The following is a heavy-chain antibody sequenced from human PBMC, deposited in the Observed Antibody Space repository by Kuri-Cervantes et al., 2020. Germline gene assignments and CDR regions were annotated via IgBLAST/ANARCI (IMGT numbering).Heavy chain of an antibody. CDR3: ASDNIMATIDSFDI. CDR2: ISAYNGDT. J-gene: IGHJ3*02. V-gene: IGHV1-18*01. CDR1: GYTFTSYG. Sequence: ASVKVSCKASGYTFTSYGISWVRQAPGQGLEWMGWISAYNGDTNYAQKLQGRVTMTTDTSTSTVYMELRSLRSDDTAVYYCASDNIMATIDSFDIWGQGTMVTVSS. D-gene: IGHD5-12*01.